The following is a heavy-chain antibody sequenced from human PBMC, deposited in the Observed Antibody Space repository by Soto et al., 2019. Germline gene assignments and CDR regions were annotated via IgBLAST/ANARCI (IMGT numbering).Heavy chain of an antibody. V-gene: IGHV5-10-1*01. D-gene: IGHD5-18*01. CDR3: ARGIQLCYDY. Sequence: LGESLKISCKGSGYSFTSYWISWVRQMPGKGLEWMGRIDPSDSYTNYSPSFQGHVTISADKSISTAYLQWSSLKASDTAMYYCARGIQLCYDYWGQGTLVTVSS. CDR2: IDPSDSYT. J-gene: IGHJ4*02. CDR1: GYSFTSYW.